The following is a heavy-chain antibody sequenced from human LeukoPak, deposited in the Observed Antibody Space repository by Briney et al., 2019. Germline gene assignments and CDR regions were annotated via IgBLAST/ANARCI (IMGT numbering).Heavy chain of an antibody. D-gene: IGHD1-7*01. CDR3: ARLQNYAFDY. Sequence: PSETLSLTCSVSGYSIGSGYYWGWIPQPPGKGLEWIGNIYHSGSAYFNPSLKSRVTISVDTSKNQFSLKLSSVTAADTAVYYCARLQNYAFDYWGQGTLVTVSS. CDR1: GYSIGSGYY. CDR2: IYHSGSA. J-gene: IGHJ4*02. V-gene: IGHV4-38-2*02.